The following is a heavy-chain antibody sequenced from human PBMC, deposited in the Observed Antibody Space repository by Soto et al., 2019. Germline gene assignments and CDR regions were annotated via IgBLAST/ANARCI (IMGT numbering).Heavy chain of an antibody. CDR1: GFTFSSYA. CDR3: AKDRRYCSGGSCQTLGFDY. D-gene: IGHD2-15*01. V-gene: IGHV3-23*01. J-gene: IGHJ4*02. Sequence: GGSLRLSCAASGFTFSSYAMSWVRQAPGKGLEWVSAISGSGGSTYYADSVKGRFTISRDNSKNTLYLQMNSLRAEDTAVYYCAKDRRYCSGGSCQTLGFDYWGQGTLVTVSS. CDR2: ISGSGGST.